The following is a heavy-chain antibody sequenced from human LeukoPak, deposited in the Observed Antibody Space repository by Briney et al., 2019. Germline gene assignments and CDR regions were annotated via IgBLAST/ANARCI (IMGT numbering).Heavy chain of an antibody. CDR2: IYYSGST. CDR3: ARESEGDAFDI. CDR1: DGSISSYY. J-gene: IGHJ3*02. Sequence: QVQLQESGPGLVKPSETLSLTCTVSDGSISSYYWGWIRQPPGKGLEWIGYIYYSGSTNYNPSLKSRVTISVDTSKNQFSLKLSSVTAADTAVYYCARESEGDAFDIWGQGTMVTVSS. V-gene: IGHV4-59*01.